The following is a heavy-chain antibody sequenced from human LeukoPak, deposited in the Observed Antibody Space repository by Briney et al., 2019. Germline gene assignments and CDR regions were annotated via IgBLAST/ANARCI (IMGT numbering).Heavy chain of an antibody. J-gene: IGHJ6*03. CDR2: INPNSGGT. V-gene: IGHV1-2*02. D-gene: IGHD2-2*01. CDR3: ARRGQLLSSYYYYYYMDV. Sequence: ASVKVSCKASGYTFTGYYMHWVRQAPGQGLEWMGWINPNSGGTNYAQKFQGRVTMTRDTSISTAYMELSRLRSDGTAVYYCARRGQLLSSYYYYYYMDVWGKGTTVTISS. CDR1: GYTFTGYY.